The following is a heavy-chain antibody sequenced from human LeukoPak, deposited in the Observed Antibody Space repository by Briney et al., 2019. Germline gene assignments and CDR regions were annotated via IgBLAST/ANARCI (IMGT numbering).Heavy chain of an antibody. D-gene: IGHD3-16*01. V-gene: IGHV3-48*03. J-gene: IGHJ4*02. Sequence: GGSLRLSCAASGFTFSDYEMNWLRQAPGKGLEWVSYISGSGTTMYYADSVRGRFSISRDNAENSLYLQANSLRAEDTAIYYCARGLRKGRYFDYWGQGTLVTVSS. CDR2: ISGSGTTM. CDR3: ARGLRKGRYFDY. CDR1: GFTFSDYE.